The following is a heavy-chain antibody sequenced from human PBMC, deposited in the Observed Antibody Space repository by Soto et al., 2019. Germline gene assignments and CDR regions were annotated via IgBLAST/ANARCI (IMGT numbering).Heavy chain of an antibody. Sequence: GGSLRLSCAASGFTFSSNAMSWVRQAPGKGLEWVSAVSGSGDNTYYADSVKGRFTISRDNSKNTLYVQMNSLRAEDTAVYYCAKGQGGRYGEIDSWGQGTQVTVSS. CDR3: AKGQGGRYGEIDS. J-gene: IGHJ4*02. V-gene: IGHV3-23*01. CDR1: GFTFSSNA. CDR2: VSGSGDNT. D-gene: IGHD6-19*01.